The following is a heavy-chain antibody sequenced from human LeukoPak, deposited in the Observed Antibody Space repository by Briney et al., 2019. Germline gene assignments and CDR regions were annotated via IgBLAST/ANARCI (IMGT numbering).Heavy chain of an antibody. J-gene: IGHJ3*02. CDR3: ARSRIQLWLAAFDI. D-gene: IGHD5-18*01. CDR1: GGSISSSSYY. CDR2: IYYSGST. Sequence: SETLSLTCTVSGGSISSSSYYWGWIRQPPGKGLEWIGSIYYSGSTYYNPSLKSRVTISVDTSKNQFSLKLSSVTAADTAVYYCARSRIQLWLAAFDIWGQGTMVTVSS. V-gene: IGHV4-39*07.